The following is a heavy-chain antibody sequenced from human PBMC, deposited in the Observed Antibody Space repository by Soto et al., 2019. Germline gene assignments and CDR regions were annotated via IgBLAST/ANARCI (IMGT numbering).Heavy chain of an antibody. V-gene: IGHV1-18*01. CDR2: ISAYNGNT. J-gene: IGHJ5*02. D-gene: IGHD6-19*01. CDR1: GYTFTSYG. CDR3: ARVLGIAVAGTDQEDWFDP. Sequence: GASVKVSCKASGYTFTSYGISWVRQAPGQGLEWMGWISAYNGNTNYAQKLQGRVTMTTDTSTSTAYMELRSLRSDDTAVYYCARVLGIAVAGTDQEDWFDPWGQGTLVTVSS.